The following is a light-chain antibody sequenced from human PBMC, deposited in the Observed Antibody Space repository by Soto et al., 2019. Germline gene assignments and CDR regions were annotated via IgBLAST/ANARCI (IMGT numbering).Light chain of an antibody. CDR1: QSISNY. V-gene: IGKV1-39*01. CDR2: ATS. J-gene: IGKJ1*01. Sequence: DIQMTQSPSSLSASVGDRVTITCRASQSISNYLNWYQQKPGKAPKLLIYATSTLQSGVPGRFTGSGSETDFTLTISSLQPEDFATYYCQQSSSPPWTFGQGTKVEV. CDR3: QQSSSPPWT.